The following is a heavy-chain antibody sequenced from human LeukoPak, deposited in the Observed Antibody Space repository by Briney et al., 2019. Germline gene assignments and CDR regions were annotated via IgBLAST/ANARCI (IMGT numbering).Heavy chain of an antibody. V-gene: IGHV3-30-3*01. Sequence: AGGSLRLSCAASGFTFSSYAMHWVRQAPGKGLEWVAVISYDGSNKYYADSVKGRFTISRDNSKNTLYLQMNSLRAEDTAVYYCARDVSNAKVSFGHCSGGSCYGDAFDIWGQGTMVTVSS. CDR3: ARDVSNAKVSFGHCSGGSCYGDAFDI. J-gene: IGHJ3*02. D-gene: IGHD2-15*01. CDR1: GFTFSSYA. CDR2: ISYDGSNK.